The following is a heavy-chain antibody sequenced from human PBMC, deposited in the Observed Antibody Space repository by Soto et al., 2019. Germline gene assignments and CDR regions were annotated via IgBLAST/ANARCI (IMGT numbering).Heavy chain of an antibody. D-gene: IGHD3-16*01. V-gene: IGHV2-26*01. J-gene: IGHJ4*02. CDR1: GFSLSNARMG. CDR2: IFSNDEK. CDR3: ARSTRYYDYVWGEKHEILDY. Sequence: QVTLKESGPVLVKPTETLTLTCTVSGFSLSNARMGVSWIRQPPGKALEWLAHIFSNDEKSYSTSLKSRLTISKDTSKSQLVLTMTNMDPVDTATYYCARSTRYYDYVWGEKHEILDYWGQGTLVTVPS.